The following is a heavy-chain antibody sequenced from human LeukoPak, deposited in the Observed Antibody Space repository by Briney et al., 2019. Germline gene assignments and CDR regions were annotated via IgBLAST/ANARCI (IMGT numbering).Heavy chain of an antibody. Sequence: GGSLRLSCAASGFTFDDYAMRWVRHAPGKGLEWVSGISWNSGSIGYADSVKGRFTISRDNAKNSLYLQMNSLRAEDMALYYCAKDRVFRGSGWSFFDYWGQGTLVTVSS. D-gene: IGHD6-19*01. CDR2: ISWNSGSI. CDR1: GFTFDDYA. V-gene: IGHV3-9*03. CDR3: AKDRVFRGSGWSFFDY. J-gene: IGHJ4*02.